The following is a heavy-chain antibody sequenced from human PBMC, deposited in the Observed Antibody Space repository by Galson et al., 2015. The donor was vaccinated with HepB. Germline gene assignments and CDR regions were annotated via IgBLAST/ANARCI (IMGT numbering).Heavy chain of an antibody. D-gene: IGHD3-22*01. CDR2: ISYDGVNK. V-gene: IGHV3-30*18. CDR3: AKKASSGYSAYHDAFDI. Sequence: SLRLSCAASGFTFRTYGLHWVRQAPGKGLEWVAVISYDGVNKYYADSVKGRLTISRDNSKNTLYLQMNSLRTEDTAVYYCAKKASSGYSAYHDAFDIRGQGTMVTVSS. J-gene: IGHJ3*02. CDR1: GFTFRTYG.